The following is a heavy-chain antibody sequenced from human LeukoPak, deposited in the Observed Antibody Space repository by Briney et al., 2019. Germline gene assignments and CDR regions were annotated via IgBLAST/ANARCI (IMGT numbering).Heavy chain of an antibody. D-gene: IGHD1-1*01. J-gene: IGHJ4*02. CDR1: GFTFSIYD. CDR3: AKDRNRYNWNDGGY. Sequence: GGSLRLSCAASGFTFSIYDMHWVRQVTGQGLEWVSGIDTAGGTYYPDSVKGRFTISRDNSKNTLYLQMNSLRAEDTAVYYCAKDRNRYNWNDGGYWGQGTLVTVSS. V-gene: IGHV3-13*01. CDR2: IDTAGGT.